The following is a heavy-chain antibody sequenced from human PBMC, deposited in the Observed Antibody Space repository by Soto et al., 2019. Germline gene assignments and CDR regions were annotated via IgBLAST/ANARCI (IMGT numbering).Heavy chain of an antibody. CDR2: IFPADSDT. CDR3: ARRGTGYNYDY. V-gene: IGHV5-51*01. J-gene: IGHJ4*02. Sequence: GDSLKISCGAPGYSFPGFWIGWVRQMPGKGLEWMGIIFPADSDTRYSPSFQGQVTISADKSISTAYLQWSSLKASDTAMYYCARRGTGYNYDYWGQGTLVTVSA. CDR1: GYSFPGFW. D-gene: IGHD5-12*01.